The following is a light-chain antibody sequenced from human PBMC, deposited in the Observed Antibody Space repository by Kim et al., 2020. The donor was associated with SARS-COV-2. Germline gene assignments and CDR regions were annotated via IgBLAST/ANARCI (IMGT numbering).Light chain of an antibody. CDR2: GAS. V-gene: IGKV3-15*01. CDR1: QSVRSN. CDR3: QQYNSWPLT. Sequence: ETVMAQSPATLSVSPGERATLSCRASQSVRSNLAWYQQKPGQTPRLLIYGASTRATGITARFSGSGSGTEFTLTISSLQSEDFAVYYCQQYNSWPLTFGGGTKVDIK. J-gene: IGKJ4*01.